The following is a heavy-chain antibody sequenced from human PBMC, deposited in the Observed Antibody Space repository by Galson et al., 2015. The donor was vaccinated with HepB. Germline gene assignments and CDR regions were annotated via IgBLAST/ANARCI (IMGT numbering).Heavy chain of an antibody. CDR2: MNPNSGNT. J-gene: IGHJ6*03. CDR1: GGTFSSYA. V-gene: IGHV1-8*02. D-gene: IGHD2-15*01. Sequence: SVKVSCKASGGTFSSYAINWVRQATGQGLEWMGWMNPNSGNTGYAQKFQGRVTMTRNTSISTAYMELSSLRSEDTAVYYCASRSQNSARYCSGGSCYSGYYYYYYMDVWGKGTTVTVSS. CDR3: ASRSQNSARYCSGGSCYSGYYYYYYMDV.